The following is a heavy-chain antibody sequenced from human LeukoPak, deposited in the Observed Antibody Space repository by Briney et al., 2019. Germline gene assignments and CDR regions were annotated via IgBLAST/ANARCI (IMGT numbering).Heavy chain of an antibody. CDR3: ARLDYDILTGYGNIDY. J-gene: IGHJ4*02. Sequence: LGESLKISCKGSRYSFTSYWINWVRQMPGKGLEWMGRIEPSDSYTNYSPSFQGHVTISADKSISTAYLQWSSLKASDTAMYYCARLDYDILTGYGNIDYRGAGNLVTVSS. CDR2: IEPSDSYT. D-gene: IGHD3-9*01. CDR1: RYSFTSYW. V-gene: IGHV5-10-1*01.